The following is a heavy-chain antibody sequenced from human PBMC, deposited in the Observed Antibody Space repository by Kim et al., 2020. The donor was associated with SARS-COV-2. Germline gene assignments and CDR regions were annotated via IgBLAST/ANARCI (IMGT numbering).Heavy chain of an antibody. CDR3: AVNFGSGSFPFQS. Sequence: GESLQISCQDSGPRFTNYWINWVRQMPGKGLEWMGRINRNDSYTNYNPSFEGLVTISGDTSINTAYLQWDSLKASDTAMYYCAVNFGSGSFPFQSWGQGTLVTVSS. CDR1: GPRFTNYW. J-gene: IGHJ5*02. V-gene: IGHV5-10-1*04. D-gene: IGHD3-10*01. CDR2: INRNDSYT.